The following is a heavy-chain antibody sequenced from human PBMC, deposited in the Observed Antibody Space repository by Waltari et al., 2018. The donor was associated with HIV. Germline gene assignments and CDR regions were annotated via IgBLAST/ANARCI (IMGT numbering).Heavy chain of an antibody. J-gene: IGHJ5*01. CDR1: GDSISNANW. CDR2: IYHSGRT. Sequence: QVQLQESGPGLVKPSETLSLTCAVSGDSISNANWWTWVRQPPGRGLGWIGEIYHSGRTNDSPSLRSRVTISVDKSKKHFSLTLSSVTAADTAIYFCTGSMKYEFDSWGQGILVSVS. V-gene: IGHV4-4*02. CDR3: TGSMKYEFDS. D-gene: IGHD7-27*01.